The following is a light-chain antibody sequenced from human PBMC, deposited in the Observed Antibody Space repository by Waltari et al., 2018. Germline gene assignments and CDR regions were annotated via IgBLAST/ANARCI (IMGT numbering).Light chain of an antibody. CDR1: SSDVGGYNY. CDR2: DFG. CDR3: TSYASSSTLV. J-gene: IGLJ2*01. Sequence: QSALTQPASVSGSPGQSITISCTGISSDVGGYNYVSWYQQHPGKAPKVMIYDFGYLPSGVSSRFSRSKSGRTASLTISGIQAEDEADYHCTSYASSSTLVFGGGTKLTVL. V-gene: IGLV2-14*03.